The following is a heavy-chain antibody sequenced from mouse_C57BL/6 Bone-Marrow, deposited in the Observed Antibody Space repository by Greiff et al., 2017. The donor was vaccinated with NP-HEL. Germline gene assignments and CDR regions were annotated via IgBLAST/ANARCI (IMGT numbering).Heavy chain of an antibody. CDR2: IDPETGGT. CDR1: GYTFTDYE. V-gene: IGHV1-15*01. D-gene: IGHD1-1*01. CDR3: TREGYYGSSLTYAMDY. J-gene: IGHJ4*01. Sequence: QVQLQQSGAELVRPGASVTLSCKASGYTFTDYEMHWVKQTPVHGLEWIGAIDPETGGTAYNQKFKGKAILTADKSSSTAYMELRGLTSEDSAVYYCTREGYYGSSLTYAMDYWGQGTSVTVSS.